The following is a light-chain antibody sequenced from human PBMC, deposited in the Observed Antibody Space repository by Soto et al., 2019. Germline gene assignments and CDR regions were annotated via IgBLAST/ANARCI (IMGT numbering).Light chain of an antibody. V-gene: IGKV3-15*01. J-gene: IGKJ5*01. CDR2: GIS. CDR1: QSVSSN. Sequence: EIVMTQSPGTLSLSPGEAATLSCRASQSVSSNYLAWYQQKPGQARRLLVYGISTRATDIPARFSGSGSGTEFTLTISSLQSEDFAVYYCQQYSKWPITFGQGTRLEIK. CDR3: QQYSKWPIT.